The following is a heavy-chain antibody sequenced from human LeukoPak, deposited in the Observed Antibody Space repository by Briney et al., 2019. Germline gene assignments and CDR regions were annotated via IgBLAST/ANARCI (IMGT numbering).Heavy chain of an antibody. CDR2: ISGSGGNT. CDR3: AKPDY. V-gene: IGHV3-23*01. CDR1: GFTFSSYA. J-gene: IGHJ4*01. Sequence: GGSLRLFCAPAGFTFSSYAISWVRQPRGGGLEWVSSISGSGGNTYYAESVKGRFTITRDNSKNTLYLQMNSLRAEDTAVYYCAKPDYWGQGTLVTVSS.